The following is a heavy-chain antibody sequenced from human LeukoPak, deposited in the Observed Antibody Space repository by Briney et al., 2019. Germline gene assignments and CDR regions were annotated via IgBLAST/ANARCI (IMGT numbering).Heavy chain of an antibody. J-gene: IGHJ4*02. V-gene: IGHV3-23*01. CDR3: AKQSYARSLGE. Sequence: GGSLRLSCATSGFPFSDFSMTWVRQAPGKGLEWISTTNSGGSSTDYAESVKGRFTISRDNSKNTLYLQMSSLRVEDTAIYYCAKQSYARSLGEGGPGTLVTVSS. CDR1: GFPFSDFS. CDR2: TNSGGSST. D-gene: IGHD2-8*01.